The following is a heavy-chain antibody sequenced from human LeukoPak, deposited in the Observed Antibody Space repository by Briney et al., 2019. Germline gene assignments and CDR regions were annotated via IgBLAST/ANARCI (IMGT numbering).Heavy chain of an antibody. CDR1: GGTFSNYA. V-gene: IGHV1-69*05. Sequence: ASVKVSCKASGGTFSNYAISWVRQAPGQGLEWMGRIIPIFGTANYAQKFQGRVTITTDESTSTAYMELSSLRSEDTAVYYCASASGSRDYWGQGTLVTVSS. D-gene: IGHD1-26*01. CDR3: ASASGSRDY. J-gene: IGHJ4*02. CDR2: IIPIFGTA.